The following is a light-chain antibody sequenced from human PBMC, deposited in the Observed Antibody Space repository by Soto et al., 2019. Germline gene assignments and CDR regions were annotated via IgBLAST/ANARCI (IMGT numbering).Light chain of an antibody. CDR2: GAS. V-gene: IGKV3-20*01. Sequence: EIVLTQSPGTLSLSPGERATLSCRASQSVSSSYLAWYQQNPGQAPRLLIYGASSRATGIPDRFSGSGSGTDFTLTISRLEPEDFAVYYCQQYGSSPPQLTFGGGTKVDI. CDR3: QQYGSSPPQLT. CDR1: QSVSSSY. J-gene: IGKJ4*01.